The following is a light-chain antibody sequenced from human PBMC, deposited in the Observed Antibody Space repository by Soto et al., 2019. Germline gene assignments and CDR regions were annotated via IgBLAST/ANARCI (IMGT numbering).Light chain of an antibody. CDR3: SSYTSSSTLV. CDR1: SSDVGSYNR. CDR2: EVS. Sequence: QSVLTQPPSVSGSPGQSVTISCTGTSSDVGSYNRVSWYQQPPGTAPKLMIYEVSNRPSGVPDRFSGSKSGNTASLTISGPQAEYEADYYCSSYTSSSTLVFGGGTKLTVL. J-gene: IGLJ3*02. V-gene: IGLV2-18*02.